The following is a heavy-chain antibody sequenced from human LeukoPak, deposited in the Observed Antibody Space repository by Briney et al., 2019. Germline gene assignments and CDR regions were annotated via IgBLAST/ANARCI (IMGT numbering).Heavy chain of an antibody. CDR2: INPNSGGT. V-gene: IGHV1-2*02. Sequence: ASVKVSCKASGYTFTGYYMHWVRQAPGQGLEWMGWINPNSGGTNYAQKFQGRVTMTRDTSISTAYMELSRLRSDDTAVYYCASGVTDTNYYYYMDVWGKGTTVTVSS. CDR1: GYTFTGYY. D-gene: IGHD5-18*01. CDR3: ASGVTDTNYYYYMDV. J-gene: IGHJ6*03.